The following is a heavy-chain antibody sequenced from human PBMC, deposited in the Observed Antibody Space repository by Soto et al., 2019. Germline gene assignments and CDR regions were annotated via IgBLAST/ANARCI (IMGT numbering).Heavy chain of an antibody. V-gene: IGHV6-1*01. Sequence: SQTLSLTRVISGDSVSSNSAAWNWIRQSPSRGLEWLGRTYFRAKWFNDYAVSVKGRISINPDTSKNQISLQLKSVTPDDTAVYYCGRDDLAVGYGMDVWGQGTTVTSP. CDR1: GDSVSSNSAA. CDR2: TYFRAKWFN. D-gene: IGHD1-26*01. CDR3: GRDDLAVGYGMDV. J-gene: IGHJ6*02.